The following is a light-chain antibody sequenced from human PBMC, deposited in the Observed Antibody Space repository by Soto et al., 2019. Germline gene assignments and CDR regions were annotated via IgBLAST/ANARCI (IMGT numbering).Light chain of an antibody. CDR2: DNN. J-gene: IGLJ2*01. CDR3: GTWDTGLSAVV. V-gene: IGLV1-51*01. CDR1: SSNIGNNY. Sequence: QSVLTQPPSVSAAPGQKVTISCSGSSSNIGNNYVSWYQQLPGTAPKLLIYDNNKRPSVIPDRFSGSKSGTSATLGITGLQTGDEDDYYCGTWDTGLSAVVFGGGTKLTVL.